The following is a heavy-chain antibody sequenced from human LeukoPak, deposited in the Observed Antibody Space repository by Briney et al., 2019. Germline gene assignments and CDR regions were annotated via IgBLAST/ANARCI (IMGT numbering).Heavy chain of an antibody. CDR1: GFTFSSYA. CDR3: AKDSMSGYSYGYGY. V-gene: IGHV3-23*01. D-gene: IGHD5-18*01. J-gene: IGHJ4*02. CDR2: ISGSGGST. Sequence: GSLRLSCAASGFTFSSYAMSWVRQAPGKGLEWVPAISGSGGSTYYADSVKGRFTISRDNSKNTLYLQMNSLRAEDTAVYYCAKDSMSGYSYGYGYWGQGTLVTVSS.